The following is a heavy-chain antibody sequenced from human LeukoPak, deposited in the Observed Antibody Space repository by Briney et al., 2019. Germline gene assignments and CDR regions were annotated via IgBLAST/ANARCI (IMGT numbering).Heavy chain of an antibody. CDR2: ISGSGGST. J-gene: IGHJ4*02. CDR1: GFTFSSYA. Sequence: GGSLRLSCAASGFTFSSYAMSWVRQAPGKGLEWVSAISGSGGSTYYADSVKGRFTISRDNSKNTLYLQMNSLRAEDTAVYYCAKLPGGSGYYYTGDGDYWGQGTLVTVSS. CDR3: AKLPGGSGYYYTGDGDY. D-gene: IGHD3-22*01. V-gene: IGHV3-23*01.